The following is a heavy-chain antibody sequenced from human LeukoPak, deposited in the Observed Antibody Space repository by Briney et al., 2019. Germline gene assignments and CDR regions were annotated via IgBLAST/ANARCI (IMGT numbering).Heavy chain of an antibody. CDR1: GYTFTGYY. CDR3: ATSTQNYYDSSGYYHYYYMDV. CDR2: IIPIFGTA. V-gene: IGHV1-69*06. D-gene: IGHD3-22*01. J-gene: IGHJ6*03. Sequence: SVKVSCKASGYTFTGYYMHWVRQAPGQGLEWMGGIIPIFGTANYAQKFQGRVTITADKSTSTAYMELSSLRSEDTAVYYCATSTQNYYDSSGYYHYYYMDVWGKGTAVTVSS.